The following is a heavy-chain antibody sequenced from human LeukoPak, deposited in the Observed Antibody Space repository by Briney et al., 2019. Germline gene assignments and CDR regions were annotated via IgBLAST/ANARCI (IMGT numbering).Heavy chain of an antibody. CDR3: ARMDMATAIFDY. CDR2: IIPIFGTA. CDR1: GGTFSNHA. V-gene: IGHV1-69*13. Sequence: SVKVSCKASGGTFSNHAVSWVRQAPGQGLEWMGGIIPIFGTANYAQRFQGRVTITADESTSTACMELSSLRSEDTAVYYCARMDMATAIFDYWGQGTLVTVSS. D-gene: IGHD5-24*01. J-gene: IGHJ4*02.